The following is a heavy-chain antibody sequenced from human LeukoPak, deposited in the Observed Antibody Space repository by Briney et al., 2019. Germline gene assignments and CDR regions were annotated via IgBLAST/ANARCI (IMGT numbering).Heavy chain of an antibody. V-gene: IGHV4-39*01. CDR2: IYYSGST. Sequence: PSETLSLTFTVSGGSISSSSYYWGWIRHPPGKGLEWIGSIYYSGSTYYNPSLNSRVTISVDTSKNQFSLKLSSVTAAGTAVYYCARHQPGITMIVVVLTSFDCWGQGRMVSVCS. D-gene: IGHD3-22*01. J-gene: IGHJ4*02. CDR1: GGSISSSSYY. CDR3: ARHQPGITMIVVVLTSFDC.